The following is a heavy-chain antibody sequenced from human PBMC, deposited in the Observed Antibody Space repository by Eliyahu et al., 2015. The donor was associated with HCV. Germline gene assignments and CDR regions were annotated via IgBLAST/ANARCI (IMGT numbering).Heavy chain of an antibody. V-gene: IGHV1-69*02. Sequence: VQLVQSGAEXKKPGSSVXXSCKAXGGTFSXYTISWVRQAPGQGLEWMGRIIPILGXAHYXQKFQGRVTITADKSTNTVXMEVLSLSFEDTAVYYCARRDSSGHLIDYWGQGTLVTVSS. CDR2: IIPILGXA. J-gene: IGHJ4*02. CDR3: ARRDSSGHLIDY. CDR1: GGTFSXYT. D-gene: IGHD3-22*01.